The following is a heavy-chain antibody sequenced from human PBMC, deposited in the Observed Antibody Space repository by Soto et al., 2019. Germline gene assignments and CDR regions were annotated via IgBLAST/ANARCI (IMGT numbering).Heavy chain of an antibody. D-gene: IGHD1-26*01. V-gene: IGHV3-23*01. CDR3: AKNQGVELVPLATVDWFDP. J-gene: IGHJ5*02. CDR1: GFIFENFG. Sequence: GSLRLSCAASGFIFENFGMSWVRQAPGKGLEWISSISGSGFKKYYADSVRGRFTISRDNSKSTVYLELNNLSAEDTAVYHCAKNQGVELVPLATVDWFDPWGQGSVVTVSS. CDR2: ISGSGFKK.